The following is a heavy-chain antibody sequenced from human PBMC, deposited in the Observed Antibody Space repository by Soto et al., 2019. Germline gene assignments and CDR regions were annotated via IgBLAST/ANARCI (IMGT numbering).Heavy chain of an antibody. CDR1: GFTFSSYW. CDR2: INSDGSST. V-gene: IGHV3-74*01. J-gene: IGHJ4*02. D-gene: IGHD1-26*01. CDR3: ARAWQWETPLDY. Sequence: GGSLRLSCAASGFTFSSYWMHWVRQAPGKGLVWVSRINSDGSSTSYADSVKGRFTISRDNAKNTLYPQMNSLRAEDTAVYYCARAWQWETPLDYWGQGTLVTVSS.